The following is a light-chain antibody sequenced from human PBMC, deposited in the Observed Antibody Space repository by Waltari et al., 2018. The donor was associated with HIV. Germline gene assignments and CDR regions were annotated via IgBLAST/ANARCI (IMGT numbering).Light chain of an antibody. CDR3: HQSSSLPFT. J-gene: IGKJ4*01. CDR1: QNIGNS. V-gene: IGKV6D-21*02. Sequence: EIVLTQSPDFQSVTPKGKVTITCRASQNIGNSLHWYQQKPDQSPNLLIMYASQRISGVPSRFSGSGSGTDFTLTINGLEAEDAAVYFCHQSSSLPFTFGGGTKVEIK. CDR2: YAS.